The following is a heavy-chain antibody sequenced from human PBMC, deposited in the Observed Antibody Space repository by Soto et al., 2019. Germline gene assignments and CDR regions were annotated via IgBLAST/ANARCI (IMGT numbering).Heavy chain of an antibody. J-gene: IGHJ2*01. V-gene: IGHV4-39*01. CDR3: ARPYCGGDCYSVGWYFDL. CDR1: GGSISSSSYY. CDR2: IYYSGST. Sequence: QLQLQESGPGLVKPSETLSLTCTVSGGSISSSSYYWGWIRQPPGKGLEWIGSIYYSGSTYYNPSLKSRVTISVDTSKNQFSLTLSSVTAADTAVYYCARPYCGGDCYSVGWYFDLWGRGTLVTVSS. D-gene: IGHD2-21*01.